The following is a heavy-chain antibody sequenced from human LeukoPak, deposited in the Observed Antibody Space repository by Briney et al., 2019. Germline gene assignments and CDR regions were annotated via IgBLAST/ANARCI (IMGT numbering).Heavy chain of an antibody. CDR2: INPNSGAT. Sequence: GASVKVSCKASGYTFTGYYMHWVRQAPGQGLEWMGWINPNSGATEYAQKFQGRVTMTRDTSISTAYMELYRLRSDDTAVYYCARAVPTALPDYFYYYMDVWGKGTTATVSS. CDR1: GYTFTGYY. D-gene: IGHD2-2*02. V-gene: IGHV1-2*02. J-gene: IGHJ6*03. CDR3: ARAVPTALPDYFYYYMDV.